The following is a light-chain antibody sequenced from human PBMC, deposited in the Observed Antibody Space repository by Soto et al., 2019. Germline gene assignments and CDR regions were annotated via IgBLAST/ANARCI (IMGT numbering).Light chain of an antibody. CDR3: QEYGSSTPT. CDR2: CAS. Sequence: EIVLTQSPGTLSLSPGERATISCRTSQSVSSSYLAWYQKKPGQAPRLLIYCASSRGTGIPDRFSGSGSGTYFTLTISRLEPEDFAVYYCQEYGSSTPTFVQGTRLEIK. J-gene: IGKJ5*01. V-gene: IGKV3-20*01. CDR1: QSVSSSY.